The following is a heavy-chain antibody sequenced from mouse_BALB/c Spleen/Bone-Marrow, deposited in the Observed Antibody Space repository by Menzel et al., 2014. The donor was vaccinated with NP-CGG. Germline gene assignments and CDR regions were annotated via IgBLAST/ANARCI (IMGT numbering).Heavy chain of an antibody. CDR3: ARRGTYGSSPYDYAMDY. V-gene: IGHV1-39*01. CDR2: IDPYYGGT. CDR1: GYSFTGYN. J-gene: IGHJ4*01. D-gene: IGHD1-1*01. Sequence: QLQESGPELEKPGASVKISCKASGYSFTGYNMNWVKQSNGKSLEWIGNIDPYYGGTSYNQRFKDKATLTVDKSSSTAYMQLKSLTSEDSAVYYCARRGTYGSSPYDYAMDYWGQGTSVTVSS.